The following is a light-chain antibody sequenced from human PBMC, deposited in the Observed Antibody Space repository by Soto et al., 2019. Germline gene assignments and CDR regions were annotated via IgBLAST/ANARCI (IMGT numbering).Light chain of an antibody. V-gene: IGKV1-5*03. CDR1: QTISSW. CDR2: KAS. Sequence: DIQMTQSPSTLSGSVGDRVTITCLAIQTISSWLAWYQQKAGKAPKLLIYKASTLKSGVPSRFSGSGSGTEFTLTISSLQPDDFATYYCQHYNSYSEAFGQGTKVDIK. CDR3: QHYNSYSEA. J-gene: IGKJ1*01.